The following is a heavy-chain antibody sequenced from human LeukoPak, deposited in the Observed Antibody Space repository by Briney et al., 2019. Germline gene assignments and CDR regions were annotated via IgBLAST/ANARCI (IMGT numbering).Heavy chain of an antibody. V-gene: IGHV3-48*03. CDR1: GFTFSSYE. J-gene: IGHJ4*02. Sequence: GGSLRLSGAASGFTFSSYEMNWVRQAPGKGLEWVSYISSSGSIIYYADSVKGRFIISRDNAKNSLYLQMNSLRAEDTAVYYCTRDRYYYDSSGHPYYFDYWGQGTLVTVSS. D-gene: IGHD3-22*01. CDR2: ISSSGSII. CDR3: TRDRYYYDSSGHPYYFDY.